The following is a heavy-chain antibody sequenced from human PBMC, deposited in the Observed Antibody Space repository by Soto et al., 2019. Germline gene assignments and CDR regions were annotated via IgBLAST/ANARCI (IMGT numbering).Heavy chain of an antibody. D-gene: IGHD4-4*01. J-gene: IGHJ2*01. CDR3: ARRNSGWYFDL. CDR2: ISGSGDST. V-gene: IGHV3-23*01. CDR1: GFTFCSYA. Sequence: EVQLLESGGGLVQPGGSLRLSCAASGFTFCSYAMNWVRQAPGKGLEWVSVISGSGDSTYYADSVKGRFTISRDNSKNTLYLQMNSLRAEDTAVYYCARRNSGWYFDLWGRGTLVTVSS.